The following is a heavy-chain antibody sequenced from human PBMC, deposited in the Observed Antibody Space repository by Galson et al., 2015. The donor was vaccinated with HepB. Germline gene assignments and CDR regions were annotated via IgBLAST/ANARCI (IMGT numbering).Heavy chain of an antibody. CDR2: ITGQGDST. V-gene: IGHV3-23*01. D-gene: IGHD5-18*01. J-gene: IGHJ5*01. Sequence: SLRLPCAASGFAFDSHAMSWVRQAPGRGLEWISGITGQGDSTFYADSVKGRFTVSKDNSNNMLYLQMNSLRAEDAGLYFCAKGYGLFDSWGQGILVTVSS. CDR3: AKGYGLFDS. CDR1: GFAFDSHA.